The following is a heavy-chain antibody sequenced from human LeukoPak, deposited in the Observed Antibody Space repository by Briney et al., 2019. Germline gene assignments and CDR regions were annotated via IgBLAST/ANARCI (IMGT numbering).Heavy chain of an antibody. J-gene: IGHJ3*02. CDR1: GGSISGFY. CDR2: IYYSGST. CDR3: ARVRWFGEFYDAFDI. D-gene: IGHD3-10*01. V-gene: IGHV4-59*01. Sequence: SETLSLTCTVSGGSISGFYRSWIRQPPGRGLEWIWYIYYSGSTNYNPSLKSRVTISVDTSKNQFSLKLSSVTAADTAVYYCARVRWFGEFYDAFDIWGQGTMVTVSS.